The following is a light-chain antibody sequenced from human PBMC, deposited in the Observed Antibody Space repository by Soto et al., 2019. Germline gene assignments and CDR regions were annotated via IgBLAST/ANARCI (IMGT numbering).Light chain of an antibody. CDR3: QSYDNSLNGHYV. J-gene: IGLJ1*01. Sequence: QSALTQPPSVSGAPGQRVTISCTGSSSNIGAYYDVHWYQQLPGTAPRLLIYANINRPSGVPDRFSASKSGTSASLAITGLQAEDEGDYYCQSYDNSLNGHYVFGTGTK. CDR1: SSNIGAYYD. V-gene: IGLV1-40*01. CDR2: ANI.